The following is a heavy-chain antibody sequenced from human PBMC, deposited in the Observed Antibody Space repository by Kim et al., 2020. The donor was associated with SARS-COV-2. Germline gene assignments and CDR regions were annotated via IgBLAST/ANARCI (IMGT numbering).Heavy chain of an antibody. CDR3: ATEAFDYVWGSVIYYFDY. J-gene: IGHJ4*02. D-gene: IGHD3-16*01. CDR1: GYTLTELS. Sequence: ASVKVSCKVSGYTLTELSMHWVRQAPGKGLEWMGGFDPEDGETIYAQKFQGRVTMTEDTSTDTAYMELSSLRSEDTAVYYCATEAFDYVWGSVIYYFDYWGQGTLVTVSS. V-gene: IGHV1-24*01. CDR2: FDPEDGET.